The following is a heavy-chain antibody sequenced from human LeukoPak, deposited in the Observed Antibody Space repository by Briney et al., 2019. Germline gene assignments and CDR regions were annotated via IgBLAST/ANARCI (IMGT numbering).Heavy chain of an antibody. CDR2: ISYDGSNK. CDR1: GFTFSSYG. D-gene: IGHD5-24*01. V-gene: IGHV3-30*18. CDR3: AKESRDGCNYGYYYGMDV. J-gene: IGHJ6*02. Sequence: PGRSLRLSCAASGFTFSSYGMHWVRQAPGKGLGGVAVISYDGSNKYYADSVKGRFTISRENSKNTLYLQMNSLRAEDTAVYYCAKESRDGCNYGYYYGMDVWGQGTTVTVSS.